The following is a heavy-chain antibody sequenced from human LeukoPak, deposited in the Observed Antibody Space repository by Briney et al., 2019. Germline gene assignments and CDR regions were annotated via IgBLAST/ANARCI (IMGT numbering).Heavy chain of an antibody. J-gene: IGHJ3*02. CDR2: ISYDGSNK. V-gene: IGHV3-30*04. CDR3: ARDGWSIAARPSAFDI. Sequence: GGSLRLSCAASGFTFSSYAMHWVRQAPGKGLEWVAVISYDGSNKYYADSVKGRFTISRDNSKNTLYLQMNSLRAEDTAVYYCARDGWSIAARPSAFDIWGQGTMVTVPS. CDR1: GFTFSSYA. D-gene: IGHD6-6*01.